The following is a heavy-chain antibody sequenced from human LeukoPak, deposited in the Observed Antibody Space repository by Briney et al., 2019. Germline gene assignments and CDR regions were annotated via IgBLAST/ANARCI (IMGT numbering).Heavy chain of an antibody. CDR1: GFTFSNYA. CDR2: ISSGGTYE. J-gene: IGHJ4*02. Sequence: GGSLRLSCAASGFTFSNYAMHWVRQAPGKGLEWVSLISSGGTYEYYADSVKGRFTISRDNSKNTLCLQLNSLRAEDTAVYYCARDSTYYYDSGSSGPHYFDNWGQGSLVTVSS. D-gene: IGHD3-10*01. V-gene: IGHV3-30*01. CDR3: ARDSTYYYDSGSSGPHYFDN.